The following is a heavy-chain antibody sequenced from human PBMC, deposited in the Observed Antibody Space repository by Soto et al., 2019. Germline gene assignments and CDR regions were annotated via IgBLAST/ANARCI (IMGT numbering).Heavy chain of an antibody. CDR3: ARDMNWNADYYYYDGMDV. J-gene: IGHJ6*02. Sequence: GGSLRLSCAASGFTFSSYGMHWVRQAPGKGLEWVAVIWYDGSNKYYADSVKGRFTISRDNSKNTLYLQMNSLRAEDTAVYYCARDMNWNADYYYYDGMDVWGQGTTVTVSS. CDR2: IWYDGSNK. CDR1: GFTFSSYG. V-gene: IGHV3-33*01. D-gene: IGHD1-1*01.